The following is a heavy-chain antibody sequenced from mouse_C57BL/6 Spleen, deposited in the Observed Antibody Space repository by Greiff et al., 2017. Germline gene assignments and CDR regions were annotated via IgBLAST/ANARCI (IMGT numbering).Heavy chain of an antibody. D-gene: IGHD4-1*02. Sequence: QVQLQQSGAELVRPGSSVKLSCKASGYTFPSYWMDWVKQRPGQGLEWIGHIYPSDSETHYNQKFKDKATLTVDKSSSTAYMQLSSLTADDSAVYYCARANWDPYYDARDYWGQGTSVTVSS. CDR3: ARANWDPYYDARDY. J-gene: IGHJ4*01. CDR1: GYTFPSYW. V-gene: IGHV1-61*01. CDR2: IYPSDSET.